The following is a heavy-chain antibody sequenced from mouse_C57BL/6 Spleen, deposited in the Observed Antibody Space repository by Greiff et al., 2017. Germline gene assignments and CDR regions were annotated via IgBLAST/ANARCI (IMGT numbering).Heavy chain of an antibody. CDR3: ANWDWFAY. CDR1: GYAFSSYW. CDR2: IYPGDGDT. D-gene: IGHD4-1*01. J-gene: IGHJ3*01. V-gene: IGHV1-80*01. Sequence: VMLVESGAELVKPGASVKISCKASGYAFSSYWMNWVKQRPGKGLEWIGQIYPGDGDTNYNGKFKGKATLTADKSSSTAYMQLSSLTSEDSAVYFCANWDWFAYWGQGTLVTVSA.